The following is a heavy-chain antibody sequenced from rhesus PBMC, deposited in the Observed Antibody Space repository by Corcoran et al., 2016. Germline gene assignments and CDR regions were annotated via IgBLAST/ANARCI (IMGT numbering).Heavy chain of an antibody. CDR3: ARASSSRPIDY. Sequence: QVQLQESGPGVVKPSETLSLTCAVSGFSISSGYEWSWIRQPPGKGLEWIGYIYGSSGSTNYNPSLKNRVTISKDTSKTQFSLRLSSVTAADTAVYYCARASSSRPIDYWGQGVLVTVSS. D-gene: IGHD2-15*01. CDR2: IYGSSGST. V-gene: IGHV4-76*01. J-gene: IGHJ4*01. CDR1: GFSISSGYE.